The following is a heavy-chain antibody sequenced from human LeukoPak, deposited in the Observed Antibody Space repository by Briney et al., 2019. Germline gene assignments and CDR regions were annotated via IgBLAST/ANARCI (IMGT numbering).Heavy chain of an antibody. CDR1: GGSFSGYY. CDR3: AKGFSGGILTGYPDY. D-gene: IGHD3-9*01. CDR2: INHSGST. Sequence: SETLSLTCAVYGGSFSGYYWSWIRQPPGKGLEWTGEINHSGSTNYNPSLKSRVTISVDTSKNQFSLKLSSVTAADTAVYYCAKGFSGGILTGYPDYWGQGTLVTVSS. V-gene: IGHV4-34*01. J-gene: IGHJ4*02.